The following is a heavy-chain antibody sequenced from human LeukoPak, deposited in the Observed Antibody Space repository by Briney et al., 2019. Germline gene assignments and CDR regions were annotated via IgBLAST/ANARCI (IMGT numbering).Heavy chain of an antibody. CDR1: EFTFSNYV. CDR3: AKARGYSGYERYDY. J-gene: IGHJ4*02. D-gene: IGHD5-12*01. Sequence: PGGSLRLSCAASEFTFSNYVMNWFRQAPGKGLEWVSSIRQSGDITYYADSVKGRFTISRDNSKNTLYLQMNSLRAEDTAVYYCAKARGYSGYERYDYWGQGTLVTVSS. V-gene: IGHV3-23*01. CDR2: IRQSGDIT.